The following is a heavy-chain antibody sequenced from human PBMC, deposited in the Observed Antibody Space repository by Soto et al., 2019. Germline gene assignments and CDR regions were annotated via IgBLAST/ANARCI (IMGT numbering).Heavy chain of an antibody. CDR3: ARLVWAAGKYGIDV. Sequence: SSSSYYWGWIRQPPGKGLEWIGSLYYSGSTYYNPSLKSRVTISVDTSKNQYSLQRSSVTAADTAVYYCARLVWAAGKYGIDVWGQGTTVTLSS. J-gene: IGHJ6*02. D-gene: IGHD6-13*01. V-gene: IGHV4-39*01. CDR2: LYYSGST. CDR1: SSSSYY.